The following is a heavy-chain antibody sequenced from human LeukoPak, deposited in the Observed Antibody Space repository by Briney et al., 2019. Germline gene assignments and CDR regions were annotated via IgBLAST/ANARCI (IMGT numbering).Heavy chain of an antibody. Sequence: GGSLRLSCAASGFTFSNAWMSWVRQAPGKGLEWVGRIKSKTDGGTTDYAAPVKGRFTISRDDSKNTLYLQMNSLKTEDTAVYYCTTLTLLSHTWGPNCYFDYWGQGTLVTVSS. CDR1: GFTFSNAW. D-gene: IGHD3-9*01. J-gene: IGHJ4*02. CDR3: TTLTLLSHTWGPNCYFDY. V-gene: IGHV3-15*01. CDR2: IKSKTDGGTT.